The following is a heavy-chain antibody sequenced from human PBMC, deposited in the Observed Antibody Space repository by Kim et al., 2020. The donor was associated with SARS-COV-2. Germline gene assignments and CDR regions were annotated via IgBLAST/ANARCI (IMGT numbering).Heavy chain of an antibody. CDR1: GFPFSISW. V-gene: IGHV3-7*03. J-gene: IGHJ4*02. D-gene: IGHD3-3*02. CDR3: AKHTFHHFDC. Sequence: GGSLRLSCAASGFPFSISWMTWVRQAPGKGLEWVGNIIQDGSEKYYVDSVEGRFTISRDNAKNSLYLQMNSLRADDTAVYYCAKHTFHHFDCWGQGTLVTVSS. CDR2: IIQDGSEK.